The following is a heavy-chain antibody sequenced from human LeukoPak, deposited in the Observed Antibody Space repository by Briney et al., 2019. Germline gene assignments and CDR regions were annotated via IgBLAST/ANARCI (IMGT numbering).Heavy chain of an antibody. CDR2: IKNKPDGGTT. J-gene: IGHJ4*02. D-gene: IGHD3-10*01. V-gene: IGHV3-15*01. CDR1: GFTFSHAW. CDR3: TVVNYGSGSYPLGY. Sequence: EPGGSLRLSCAASGFTFSHAWMSWVRQAPGKGLEWVGRIKNKPDGGTTDYAAPVQGRFTISRDDSKNTLSLQMNSLKAEDTAVYYCTVVNYGSGSYPLGYWGQGTLVTVSS.